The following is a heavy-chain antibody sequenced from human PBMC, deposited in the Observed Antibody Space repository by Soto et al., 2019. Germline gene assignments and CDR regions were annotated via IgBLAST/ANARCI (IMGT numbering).Heavy chain of an antibody. CDR1: GFTFSSYG. CDR3: AKDWVLGIVVVTAMDY. D-gene: IGHD2-21*02. J-gene: IGHJ4*02. Sequence: GGSLRLSCAASGFTFSSYGMHWVRQAPGKGLEWVAVISYDGSNKYYADSVKGRFTISRDNSKNTLYLQMNSLRAEDTAVYYCAKDWVLGIVVVTAMDYWGQGTLVTVSS. CDR2: ISYDGSNK. V-gene: IGHV3-30*18.